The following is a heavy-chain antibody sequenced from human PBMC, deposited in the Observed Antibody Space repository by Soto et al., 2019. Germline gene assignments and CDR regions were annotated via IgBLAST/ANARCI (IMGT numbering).Heavy chain of an antibody. CDR1: GGSISSGGYY. Sequence: QVQLQESGPGLVKPSQTLSLTCTVSGGSISSGGYYWSWICQHPGKGLEWIGYIYYSGSTYYNPSLKSRVTISVDTSKNQFSLKLSSVTAADTAVYYCARENGDYGWFDPWGQGTLVTVSS. V-gene: IGHV4-31*03. CDR2: IYYSGST. D-gene: IGHD4-17*01. J-gene: IGHJ5*02. CDR3: ARENGDYGWFDP.